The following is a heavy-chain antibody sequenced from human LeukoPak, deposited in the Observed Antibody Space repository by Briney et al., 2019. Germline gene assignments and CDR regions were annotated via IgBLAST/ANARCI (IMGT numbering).Heavy chain of an antibody. CDR2: IKSKTDGGTT. V-gene: IGHV3-15*01. Sequence: GGSLRLSCAASGFTFRNAWMNWVRQAPGKGLEWVGRIKSKTDGGTTDYAAPVEGRFTISRDDSKKTLYLQMNSLKTEDTAVYYCSTDPYSSKWYYFDYWGQGTLVTVSS. J-gene: IGHJ4*02. D-gene: IGHD6-13*01. CDR1: GFTFRNAW. CDR3: STDPYSSKWYYFDY.